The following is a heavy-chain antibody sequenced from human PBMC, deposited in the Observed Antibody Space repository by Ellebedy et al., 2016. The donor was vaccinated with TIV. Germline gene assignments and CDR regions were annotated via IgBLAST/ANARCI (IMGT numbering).Heavy chain of an antibody. D-gene: IGHD2-2*01. CDR1: GFTFSNYW. CDR3: AGPAAIGTKAFDY. J-gene: IGHJ4*02. Sequence: GESLKISCAASGFTFSNYWMNWARQAPGKGLEWVAQIKEDGSVEAYIDSVKGRFSISRDNGKKSLYLQMNNLRAEDTAVYYCAGPAAIGTKAFDYWGQGTLVTVSS. CDR2: IKEDGSVE. V-gene: IGHV3-7*01.